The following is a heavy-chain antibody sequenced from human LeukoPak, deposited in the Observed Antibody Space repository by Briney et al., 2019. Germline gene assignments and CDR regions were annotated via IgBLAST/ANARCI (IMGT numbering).Heavy chain of an antibody. Sequence: SETLSLTCAVYGGSFSGYYWSWIRQPPGKGLEWIGEINHSGSTNYNPSLKSRVTISVDTSKKQFSLKLSSVTATDTAVYYCARVLEGSSGQHWYFDLWGRGTLVTVSS. CDR3: ARVLEGSSGQHWYFDL. D-gene: IGHD6-19*01. CDR2: INHSGST. CDR1: GGSFSGYY. V-gene: IGHV4-34*01. J-gene: IGHJ2*01.